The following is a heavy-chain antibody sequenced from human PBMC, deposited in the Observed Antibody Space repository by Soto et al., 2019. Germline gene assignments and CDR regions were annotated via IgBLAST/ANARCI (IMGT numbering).Heavy chain of an antibody. CDR3: ARVLPGYSGFEDYFDY. J-gene: IGHJ4*02. CDR1: GGSVSSGSYY. CDR2: IYYSGST. D-gene: IGHD5-12*01. V-gene: IGHV4-61*01. Sequence: SETLSLTCTVSGGSVSSGSYYWSWIRQPPGKGLEWIGYIYYSGSTNYNPSLKSRVTISRESAKNSLYLQMNSLRAGDTAVYYCARVLPGYSGFEDYFDYWGQGALVTVSS.